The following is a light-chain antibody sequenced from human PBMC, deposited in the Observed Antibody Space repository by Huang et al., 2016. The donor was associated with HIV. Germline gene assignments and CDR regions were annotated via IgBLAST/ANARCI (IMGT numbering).Light chain of an antibody. CDR3: QQRSIWPWT. CDR2: YAS. CDR1: QNVSSY. Sequence: EIVLTQSPATLSLSPGERATLSCRASQNVSSYLAWYQQKPGQAPRLLIYYASNRATGIPARFSGSGSGTDFTLTISSLEPEDFAVYYCQQRSIWPWTFGQGTKVEIK. V-gene: IGKV3-11*01. J-gene: IGKJ1*01.